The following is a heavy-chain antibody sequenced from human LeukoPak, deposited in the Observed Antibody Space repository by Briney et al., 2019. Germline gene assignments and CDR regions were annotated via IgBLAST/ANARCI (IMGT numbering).Heavy chain of an antibody. CDR3: ARAGIVVVPAARGRDYYYYDMDV. CDR2: INHSGST. V-gene: IGHV4-34*01. CDR1: GGSFSGYY. J-gene: IGHJ6*04. Sequence: SETLSLTCAVYGGSFSGYYWSWIRQPPGKGLEWIGEINHSGSTNYNPSLKSRVTISVDTSKNQFSLKLSSVTAADTAVYYCARAGIVVVPAARGRDYYYYDMDVWGKGTTVTVST. D-gene: IGHD2-2*01.